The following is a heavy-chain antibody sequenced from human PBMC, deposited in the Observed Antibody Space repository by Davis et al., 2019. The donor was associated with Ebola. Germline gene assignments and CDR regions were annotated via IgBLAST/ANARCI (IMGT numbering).Heavy chain of an antibody. CDR3: AGTSEGRFLEWPNRNYYYGMDV. J-gene: IGHJ6*02. CDR1: GGSISSYY. Sequence: SETLSLTCTVSGGSISSYYWSWIRQPPGKGLEWIGYVHSSGSTHYNPSLKSRVTISVDTSKNQFSLNLRSVTAADTAVYYCAGTSEGRFLEWPNRNYYYGMDVWGQGTTVTVSS. CDR2: VHSSGST. V-gene: IGHV4-59*08. D-gene: IGHD3-3*01.